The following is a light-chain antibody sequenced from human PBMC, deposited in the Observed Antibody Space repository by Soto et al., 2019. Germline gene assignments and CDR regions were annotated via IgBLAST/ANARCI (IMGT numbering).Light chain of an antibody. Sequence: QSALTQPRSVSGSTGQSVTISCTGTSSDVGGYNYVSWYQQHPGKAPKLMIYDVSKRPSGVPDRFSGSNSGNTASLTISGLQAEDEAEYYCCSYAGSDTYVFGTGTKVTVL. V-gene: IGLV2-11*01. CDR1: SSDVGGYNY. CDR3: CSYAGSDTYV. J-gene: IGLJ1*01. CDR2: DVS.